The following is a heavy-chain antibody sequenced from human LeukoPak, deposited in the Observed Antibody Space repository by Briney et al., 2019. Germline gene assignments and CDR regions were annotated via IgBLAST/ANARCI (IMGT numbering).Heavy chain of an antibody. V-gene: IGHV4-4*07. CDR1: GGSISSYY. D-gene: IGHD2-15*01. Sequence: SETLSLTCTVSGGSISSYYWSWIRQPAGKGLEWIGRIYTSGSTNYNHSLKSRVTMSVDTSKNQFSLKLSSVTAADTAVYYCARVRGYCSGGSCAYYFDYWGQGTLVTVSS. CDR3: ARVRGYCSGGSCAYYFDY. CDR2: IYTSGST. J-gene: IGHJ4*02.